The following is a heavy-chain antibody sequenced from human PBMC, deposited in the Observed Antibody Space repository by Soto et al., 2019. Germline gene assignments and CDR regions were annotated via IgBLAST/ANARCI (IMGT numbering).Heavy chain of an antibody. Sequence: SETLSLTCTVSGGSISSSSYYWGWIRQPPGKGLEWIGSIYYSGSTYYNPSLKSRVTISVDTSKNQFSLKLSSVTAADTAVYYCARHITAMVREFDYWGQGTLVTVSS. CDR1: GGSISSSSYY. V-gene: IGHV4-39*01. D-gene: IGHD5-18*01. J-gene: IGHJ4*02. CDR2: IYYSGST. CDR3: ARHITAMVREFDY.